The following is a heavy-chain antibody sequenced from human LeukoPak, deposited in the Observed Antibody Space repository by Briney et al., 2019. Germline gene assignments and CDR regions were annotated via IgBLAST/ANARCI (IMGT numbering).Heavy chain of an antibody. D-gene: IGHD5-18*01. CDR3: AKEGASGYSYGYGG. V-gene: IGHV3-30*18. CDR1: GFTFSSYG. Sequence: PGGSLRLSCAASGFTFSSYGMHWVRQAPDKGLEWVAVISYDGSNKYYADSVKGRFTISRDNSKNTLYLQMNSLRAEDTAVYYCAKEGASGYSYGYGGWGQGTLVTVSS. J-gene: IGHJ4*02. CDR2: ISYDGSNK.